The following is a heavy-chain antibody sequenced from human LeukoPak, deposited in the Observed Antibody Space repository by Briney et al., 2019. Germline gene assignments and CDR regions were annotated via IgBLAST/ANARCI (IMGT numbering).Heavy chain of an antibody. J-gene: IGHJ4*02. CDR1: GYTLTELS. CDR2: FDPEDGET. D-gene: IGHD2-8*02. CDR3: ATELGGVFYYFDY. V-gene: IGHV1-24*01. Sequence: ASVKVSCKVSGYTLTELSMHWVRQAPGKGFEWMGGFDPEDGETIYAQKFQGRVTMTEDTSTDTAYMELSSLRSEDTAMYYCATELGGVFYYFDYWGQGTLVTVSS.